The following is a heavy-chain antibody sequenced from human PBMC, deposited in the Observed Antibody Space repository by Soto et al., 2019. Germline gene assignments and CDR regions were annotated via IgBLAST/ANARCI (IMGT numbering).Heavy chain of an antibody. J-gene: IGHJ4*02. CDR2: IYYSGST. V-gene: IGHV4-31*03. CDR1: GGSISSGGYY. CDR3: ARAAFWSGYRIRHLNFDY. Sequence: QVQLQESGPGLVKPSQTLSLTCTVSGGSISSGGYYWSWIRQHPGKGLEWIGYIYYSGSTYYNPSLKSRVTISVDTYKNQFSLKLSSVTAADTAVYYCARAAFWSGYRIRHLNFDYWGQGTLVTVSS. D-gene: IGHD3-3*01.